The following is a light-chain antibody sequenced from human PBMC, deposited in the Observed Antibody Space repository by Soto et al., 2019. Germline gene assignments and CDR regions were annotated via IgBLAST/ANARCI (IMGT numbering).Light chain of an antibody. CDR3: SSYTSSSTRGGV. Sequence: QSALTQPASVSGSPGQSITISCTGTSSDVGGYNYVSWYQQHPGKAPKLMIYDVSNRPSGVSNRFSGSKSGNTASLTISGLQAEDEAEYYCSSYTSSSTRGGVFGTGTKLTVL. J-gene: IGLJ1*01. V-gene: IGLV2-14*01. CDR1: SSDVGGYNY. CDR2: DVS.